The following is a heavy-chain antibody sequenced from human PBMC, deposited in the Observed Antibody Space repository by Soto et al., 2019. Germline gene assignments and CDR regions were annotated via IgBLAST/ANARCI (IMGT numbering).Heavy chain of an antibody. CDR3: ARGWGYDSNDYYYAY. D-gene: IGHD3-22*01. V-gene: IGHV1-69*01. CDR1: GGTFSRHA. J-gene: IGHJ4*02. CDR2: IIPIFGTA. Sequence: QVQLVQSGAEVRKPGSSVKVSCKASGGTFSRHAISWVRQAPGQGLEWMGGIIPIFGTANHAQQFQGRVTIIADESTSTVYMELSSLRSEDTAMYYCARGWGYDSNDYYYAYWGQGTLVFVSS.